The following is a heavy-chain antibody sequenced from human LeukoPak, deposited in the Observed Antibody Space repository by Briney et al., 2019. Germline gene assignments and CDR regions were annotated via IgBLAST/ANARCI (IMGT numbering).Heavy chain of an antibody. D-gene: IGHD6-6*01. Sequence: GGSLRLSCAASGFTFSSYGMHWVRQAPGKGLEWVAVIWYDGSNKYYADSVKGRFTTSRDNSKNTLYLQMNSLRAEDTAVYYCARDRDLVASAPPQHWGQGTLVTVSS. J-gene: IGHJ1*01. V-gene: IGHV3-33*01. CDR1: GFTFSSYG. CDR2: IWYDGSNK. CDR3: ARDRDLVASAPPQH.